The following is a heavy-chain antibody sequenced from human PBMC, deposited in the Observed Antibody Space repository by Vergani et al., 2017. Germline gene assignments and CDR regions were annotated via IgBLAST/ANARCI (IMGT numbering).Heavy chain of an antibody. CDR3: VRGAVAEFDY. CDR1: GGSISSSDYY. Sequence: QLQLQESGPGLVKPSETLSLICTVSGGSISSSDYYWGWIRQPPGKGLEWIGSFYSSGSTFYNPSLNSRVTISIDTSRNQFSLNLISMTAADTAVYYCVRGAVAEFDYWGQGTLVTVSS. V-gene: IGHV4-39*01. CDR2: FYSSGST. D-gene: IGHD6-19*01. J-gene: IGHJ4*02.